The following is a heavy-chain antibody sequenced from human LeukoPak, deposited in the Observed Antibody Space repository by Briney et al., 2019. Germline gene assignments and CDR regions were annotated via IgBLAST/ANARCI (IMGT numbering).Heavy chain of an antibody. Sequence: GGSLRLSCAASGFTFRSYGMSWVRQTPGGGLEWVSAISGSGGSTYYADSVKGRFTISRDNSKNTLYLQMNSLRAEDTAVYYCARGPSGYHNTGGQGTLVTVSS. D-gene: IGHD5-12*01. CDR3: ARGPSGYHNT. V-gene: IGHV3-23*01. CDR1: GFTFRSYG. CDR2: ISGSGGST. J-gene: IGHJ4*02.